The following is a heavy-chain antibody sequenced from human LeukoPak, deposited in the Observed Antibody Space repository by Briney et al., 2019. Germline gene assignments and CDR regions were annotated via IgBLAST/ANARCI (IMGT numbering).Heavy chain of an antibody. CDR2: IKEDGREK. V-gene: IGHV3-7*01. CDR1: EFTFSSYW. CDR3: ARGGEHVDPLDHYYDMDV. J-gene: IGHJ6*03. Sequence: PGGSLRLSCAASEFTFSSYWMTWVRQAPGKGLEWVGNIKEDGREKYYVDSVKGRFTISRDNAKNSLYLQMNSLRAEDTAVYYCARGGEHVDPLDHYYDMDVWGKGTTVTIS. D-gene: IGHD3-16*01.